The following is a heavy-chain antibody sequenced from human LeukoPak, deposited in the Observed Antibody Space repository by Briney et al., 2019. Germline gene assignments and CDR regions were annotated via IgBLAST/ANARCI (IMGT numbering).Heavy chain of an antibody. CDR1: GGTFSSYA. J-gene: IGHJ5*02. CDR2: INTNTGNP. D-gene: IGHD3-9*01. CDR3: ARGTLRYFDAYNWFDP. V-gene: IGHV7-4-1*02. Sequence: ASVKVSCKASGGTFSSYAISWVRQAPGQGLEWMGWINTNTGNPTYAQGFTGRFVFSLDTSVSTAYLQISSLKAEDTAVYYCARGTLRYFDAYNWFDPWGQGTLVTVSS.